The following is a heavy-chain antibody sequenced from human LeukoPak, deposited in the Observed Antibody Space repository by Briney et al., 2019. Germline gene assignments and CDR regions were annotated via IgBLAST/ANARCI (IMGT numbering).Heavy chain of an antibody. V-gene: IGHV3-11*06. CDR2: ISSSSTYT. D-gene: IGHD6-13*01. Sequence: KPGGSLRLSCAASGFTFSDYYMSWIRQAPGQGLERLSYISSSSTYTNYADSVKGRFTISRDNSKNTLYLQMNSLRAEDTAVYYCAKDLYGIAAGSIDYWGQGTLVTVSS. CDR1: GFTFSDYY. CDR3: AKDLYGIAAGSIDY. J-gene: IGHJ4*02.